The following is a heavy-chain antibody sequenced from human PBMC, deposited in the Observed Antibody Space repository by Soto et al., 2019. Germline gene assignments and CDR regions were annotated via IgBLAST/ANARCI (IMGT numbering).Heavy chain of an antibody. CDR1: GFTFSSYA. CDR3: ARLRITVVREHEGGYGMDV. D-gene: IGHD3-10*01. CDR2: IGTAGDT. V-gene: IGHV3-13*01. J-gene: IGHJ6*02. Sequence: EVQLVESGGGLVQPGGSLRLSCAASGFTFSSYAVHWVRQATGKGLEWVSAIGTAGDTYYPGSVEGRFTSSRENAKNSLYLEMNSQRAEDPAVYDGARLRITVVREHEGGYGMDVWGQGATVTVSS.